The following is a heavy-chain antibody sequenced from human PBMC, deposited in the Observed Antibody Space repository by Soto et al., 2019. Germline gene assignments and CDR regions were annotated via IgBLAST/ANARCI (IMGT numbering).Heavy chain of an antibody. CDR2: IIPIFGTA. V-gene: IGHV1-69*01. D-gene: IGHD3-9*01. CDR3: ARGIHNYDILTGYSSPFDY. J-gene: IGHJ4*01. Sequence: QVQLVQSGAEVKKPGSSVKVSCKASGGTFSSYAISWVRQAPGQGLEWMGGIIPIFGTANYAQKFQGRVTITADESTSTAYMELSSRRAEDTVVYYCARGIHNYDILTGYSSPFDYCVHGTLVTVSS. CDR1: GGTFSSYA.